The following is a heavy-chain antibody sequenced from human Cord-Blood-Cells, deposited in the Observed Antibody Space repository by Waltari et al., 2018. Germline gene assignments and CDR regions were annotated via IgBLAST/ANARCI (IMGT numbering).Heavy chain of an antibody. J-gene: IGHJ4*02. V-gene: IGHV5-51*01. CDR3: ARFTYYYDSSGYYFDY. D-gene: IGHD3-22*01. CDR1: GYSFTSYW. Sequence: EVQLVQSGAEVKKPGESLKISCKGSGYSFTSYWIGWVRQKTGKGLEWMGIIYPGDSDTRYSPSFQGQVTISADKSISTAYLQWSSLKASDTAMYYCARFTYYYDSSGYYFDYWGQGTLVTVSS. CDR2: IYPGDSDT.